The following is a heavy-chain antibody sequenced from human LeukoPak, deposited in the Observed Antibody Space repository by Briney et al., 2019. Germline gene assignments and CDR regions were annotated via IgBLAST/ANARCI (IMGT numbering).Heavy chain of an antibody. CDR1: GYTFTGYY. CDR2: INPNSGGT. D-gene: IGHD5-12*01. CDR3: ARIKWAVVND. J-gene: IGHJ4*02. V-gene: IGHV1-2*02. Sequence: ASVKGSCKASGYTFTGYYMHWVRQAPGQGLEWMGWINPNSGGTNYAQKFQGRVTMTRDTSINTAYMELSSLRSDDTAVYYCARIKWAVVNDWGQGTLVTVSS.